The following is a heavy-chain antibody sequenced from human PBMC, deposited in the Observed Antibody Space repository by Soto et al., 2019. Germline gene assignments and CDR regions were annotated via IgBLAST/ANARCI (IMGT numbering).Heavy chain of an antibody. CDR1: GGSISDSY. CDR3: ARGVGARSSNLDY. Sequence: SETLSLTCTVSGGSISDSYWTWIRQTPGKGLEWIGFIHYSGSINYNPSLNSRVTMSLDTPKSQFSLRLTSVTAADTAVYYCARGVGARSSNLDYWGQGSLVTVSS. D-gene: IGHD1-26*01. J-gene: IGHJ4*02. V-gene: IGHV4-59*01. CDR2: IHYSGSI.